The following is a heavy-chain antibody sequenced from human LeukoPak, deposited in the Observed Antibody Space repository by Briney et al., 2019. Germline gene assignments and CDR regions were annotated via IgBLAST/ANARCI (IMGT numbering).Heavy chain of an antibody. CDR1: GFAFSSYG. V-gene: IGHV3-33*01. CDR2: IWYDGSNK. CDR3: ARSRRVGGVTVPFDY. J-gene: IGHJ4*02. D-gene: IGHD3-16*02. Sequence: GGSLRLSCAASGFAFSSYGMHWVRQAPGKGLEWVAVIWYDGSNKYSADSVKGRFTISRDNSKNTLYLQMNSLRAEDTAAYYCARSRRVGGVTVPFDYWGQGTLVTVSS.